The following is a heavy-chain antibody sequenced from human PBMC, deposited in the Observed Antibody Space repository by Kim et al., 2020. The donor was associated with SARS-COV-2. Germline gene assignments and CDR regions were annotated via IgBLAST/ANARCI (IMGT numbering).Heavy chain of an antibody. Sequence: STSYTPSLNSRFTISVDTSKSEFPLKVSSVTAADTAVYYCARSVAGSDYWGQGTLVTVSS. V-gene: IGHV4-31*02. D-gene: IGHD2-15*01. CDR3: ARSVAGSDY. J-gene: IGHJ4*02. CDR2: ST.